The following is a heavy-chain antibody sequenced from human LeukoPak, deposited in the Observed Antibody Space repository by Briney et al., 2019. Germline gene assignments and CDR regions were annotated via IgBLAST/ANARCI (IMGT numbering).Heavy chain of an antibody. J-gene: IGHJ4*02. CDR2: IYYSGST. CDR1: GCSISSYY. D-gene: IGHD6-19*01. CDR3: ARRVSSGWYRYFDY. V-gene: IGHV4-59*08. Sequence: KPSETLSLTCTVSGCSISSYYWSWIRQPPGKGLEFVGYIYYSGSTNYNPSLKSRVTISVDTSKNQFSLKLSSVTAADTAVYYCARRVSSGWYRYFDYWGQGTLVTVSS.